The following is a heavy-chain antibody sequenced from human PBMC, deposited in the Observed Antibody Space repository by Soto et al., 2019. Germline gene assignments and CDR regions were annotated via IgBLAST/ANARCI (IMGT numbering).Heavy chain of an antibody. Sequence: EVQLVESGGGLVQPGGSLRLSCAASGFTFSSYWISWVRQAPGKGLEWVANIKQDGSEKYYVDSVKGRFTISRDNAKKSLYLQMNSLRAEDTAVYYCARDYDYFDYWGQGTLVTVSS. CDR3: ARDYDYFDY. V-gene: IGHV3-7*01. J-gene: IGHJ4*02. CDR2: IKQDGSEK. CDR1: GFTFSSYW. D-gene: IGHD3-16*01.